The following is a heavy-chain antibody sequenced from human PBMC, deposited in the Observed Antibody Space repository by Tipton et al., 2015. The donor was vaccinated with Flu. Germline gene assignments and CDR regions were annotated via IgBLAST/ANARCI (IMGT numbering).Heavy chain of an antibody. V-gene: IGHV4-59*12. CDR2: TYSNGNT. CDR3: ASKMATIFGIWESVDY. CDR1: GGSISGYY. J-gene: IGHJ4*02. Sequence: TLSLTCTVSGGSISGYYWSWIRQSPGRGLEWIGYTYSNGNTNYNPSLKSRVTISVDTSEDQLSLKVTSVTTADTAVYYCASKMATIFGIWESVDYWGQGSLVTVSS. D-gene: IGHD5-24*01.